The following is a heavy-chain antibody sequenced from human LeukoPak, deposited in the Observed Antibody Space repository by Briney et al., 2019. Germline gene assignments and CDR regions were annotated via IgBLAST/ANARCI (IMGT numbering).Heavy chain of an antibody. CDR3: ARECVVVPAAIGQTTYYYYYYMDV. V-gene: IGHV3-7*01. CDR2: IKQDGSEK. D-gene: IGHD2-2*01. J-gene: IGHJ6*03. Sequence: GGSLRLSCAASGFTFSSYWMSWVRQAPGKGLEGVANIKQDGSEKYYVDSVKGRFTISRDNAKNSLYLQMNSLRAEDTAVYYCARECVVVPAAIGQTTYYYYYYMDVWGKGTTVTVSS. CDR1: GFTFSSYW.